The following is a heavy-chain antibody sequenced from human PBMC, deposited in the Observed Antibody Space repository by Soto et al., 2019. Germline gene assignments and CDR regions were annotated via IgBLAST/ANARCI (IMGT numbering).Heavy chain of an antibody. CDR3: AKGLDYYGSGRSYYYGMDV. Sequence: PRGSLRLSCAASGFTFSSYGMHWVRQAAGKGLGWAAVISYDGSNKYYADSVKGRFTISRDNSKNTLYLRMNSLRAEDTAVYYCAKGLDYYGSGRSYYYGMDVWGQGTTVTVSS. CDR1: GFTFSSYG. V-gene: IGHV3-30*18. CDR2: ISYDGSNK. D-gene: IGHD3-10*01. J-gene: IGHJ6*02.